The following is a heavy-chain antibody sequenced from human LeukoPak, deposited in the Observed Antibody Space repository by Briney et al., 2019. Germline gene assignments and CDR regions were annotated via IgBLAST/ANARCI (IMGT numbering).Heavy chain of an antibody. CDR1: GFTFSTYW. CDR2: IKQDESEK. Sequence: PGESLRLPCAASGFTFSTYWMSWVRQTPEKGLEWVANIKQDESEKYYVDSVKGRFTISRDNSKNTLYLQMNSLRAEDTAVYYCAKNYYDSSGYYYVGYFDYWGQGTLVTVSS. D-gene: IGHD3-22*01. V-gene: IGHV3-7*01. CDR3: AKNYYDSSGYYYVGYFDY. J-gene: IGHJ4*02.